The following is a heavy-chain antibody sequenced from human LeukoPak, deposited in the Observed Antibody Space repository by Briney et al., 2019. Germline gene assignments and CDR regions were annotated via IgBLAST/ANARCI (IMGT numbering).Heavy chain of an antibody. J-gene: IGHJ4*02. Sequence: PSETLSLTCGLSGGSVSSTNGWTWIRQPPGKGLEWIGEVHLDWRTNFNPSLKSRLTMSVDLSENHVSLKLTTVTAADTAVYYCAREGGFYRPLDYSGQGTLVTVSS. CDR3: AREGGFYRPLDY. V-gene: IGHV4-4*02. CDR1: GGSVSSTNG. D-gene: IGHD6-25*01. CDR2: VHLDWRT.